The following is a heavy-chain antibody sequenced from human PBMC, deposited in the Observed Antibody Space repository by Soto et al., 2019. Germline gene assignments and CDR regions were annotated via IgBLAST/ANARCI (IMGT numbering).Heavy chain of an antibody. Sequence: GGSLRLSCAASGFTFSSYAMHWVRQAPGKGLEWVAVISYDGSNKYYADSVKGRFTISRDNSKNTLYLQMNSLRAEDTAVYYCARGGAYSSSWYPWYYYGMDVWGQGTTVTVSS. CDR3: ARGGAYSSSWYPWYYYGMDV. J-gene: IGHJ6*02. V-gene: IGHV3-30-3*01. D-gene: IGHD6-13*01. CDR2: ISYDGSNK. CDR1: GFTFSSYA.